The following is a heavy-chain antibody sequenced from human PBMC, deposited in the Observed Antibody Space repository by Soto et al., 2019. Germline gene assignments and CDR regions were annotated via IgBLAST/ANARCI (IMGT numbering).Heavy chain of an antibody. D-gene: IGHD3-10*01. CDR2: ISYDGSNK. CDR1: GFTFSSYG. V-gene: IGHV3-30*18. J-gene: IGHJ6*02. Sequence: GSLRLSCAASGFTFSSYGMHWVRQAPGKGLEWVAVISYDGSNKYYADSVKGRFTISRDNSKNTLYLQMNSLRAEDTAVYYCAKDFAGMVRGVIICYYYYYGMDVWGQGTTVTVSS. CDR3: AKDFAGMVRGVIICYYYYYGMDV.